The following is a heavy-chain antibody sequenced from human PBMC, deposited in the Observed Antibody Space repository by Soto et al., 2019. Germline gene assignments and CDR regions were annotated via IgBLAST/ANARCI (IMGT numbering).Heavy chain of an antibody. J-gene: IGHJ6*02. CDR1: GFTFSTYG. CDR2: ISYDGSYK. Sequence: QVQLVESGGGVVQPGRSLRLSCAASGFTFSTYGMHWVRQAPGKGLEWVAVISYDGSYKYYADSVKGRFTISRDNSKNTLYLQMNSLRAEDTAVYYCAKDRALKVMALYYGMDVWGQGTTVTVSS. CDR3: AKDRALKVMALYYGMDV. D-gene: IGHD3-16*01. V-gene: IGHV3-30*18.